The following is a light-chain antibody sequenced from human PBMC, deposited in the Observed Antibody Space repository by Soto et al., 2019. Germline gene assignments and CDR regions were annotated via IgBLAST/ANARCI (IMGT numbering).Light chain of an antibody. CDR1: QSVSSY. Sequence: EIVLTQSPATLSLSPGERATLSCMASQSVSSYLAWYQQKPGQAPRLLIYDAPNRATGIPARFSGSGSGTDFTLTISSLEPEDFAVYYCQQRSTPITFGQGTRLEIK. CDR3: QQRSTPIT. J-gene: IGKJ5*01. CDR2: DAP. V-gene: IGKV3-11*01.